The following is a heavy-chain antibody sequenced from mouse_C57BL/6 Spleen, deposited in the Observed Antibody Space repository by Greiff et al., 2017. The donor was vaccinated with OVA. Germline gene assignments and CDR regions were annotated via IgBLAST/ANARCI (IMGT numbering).Heavy chain of an antibody. J-gene: IGHJ2*01. V-gene: IGHV1-82*01. CDR1: GYAFSSSW. CDR3: ARRGIYYDYDEY. Sequence: QVQLQQSGPELVKPGASVKISCKASGYAFSSSWMNWVKQRPGKGLEWIGRIYPGDGDTNYNGKFKGKATLTADKSSSTAYMQLSSLTSEDSAVYFCARRGIYYDYDEYWGQGTTLTVSS. CDR2: IYPGDGDT. D-gene: IGHD2-4*01.